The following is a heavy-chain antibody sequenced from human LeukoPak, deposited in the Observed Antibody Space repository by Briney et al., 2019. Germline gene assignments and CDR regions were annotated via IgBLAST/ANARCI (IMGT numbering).Heavy chain of an antibody. J-gene: IGHJ3*02. CDR1: GFTFSDHY. V-gene: IGHV3-72*01. Sequence: GGSRRLSWAASGFTFSDHYMDWVRQAPGKGLEWVGRSRNKATSYTTEYAASVKGRFIISRDDSKNSLYLQMNSLKTEDTAVYYCARDLDYGGNSDAFDIWGQGTMVTVSS. CDR2: SRNKATSYTT. D-gene: IGHD4-23*01. CDR3: ARDLDYGGNSDAFDI.